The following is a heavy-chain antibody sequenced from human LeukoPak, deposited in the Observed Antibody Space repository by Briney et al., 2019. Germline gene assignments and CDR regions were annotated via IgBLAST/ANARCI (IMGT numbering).Heavy chain of an antibody. CDR2: INIDGSIT. CDR3: ARDPNYDSSGSVDAFDI. V-gene: IGHV3-74*01. J-gene: IGHJ3*02. Sequence: PGGSLRLSCAASGFTFDDYGMSWVRQAQGKGLVWVSRINIDGSITNYADSVKGRFTISRDNAKNTLYLQMNSLRAEDTAVYYCARDPNYDSSGSVDAFDIWGQGTMVTVSS. CDR1: GFTFDDYG. D-gene: IGHD3-22*01.